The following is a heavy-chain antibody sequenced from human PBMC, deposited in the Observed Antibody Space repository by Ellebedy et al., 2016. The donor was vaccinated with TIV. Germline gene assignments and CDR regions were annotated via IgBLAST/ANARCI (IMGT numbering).Heavy chain of an antibody. V-gene: IGHV1-18*01. CDR2: ISAHNRNT. CDR3: TRDGLRLGDSSADDY. D-gene: IGHD3-16*01. CDR1: GYSFTNYG. J-gene: IGHJ4*02. Sequence: ASVKVSCXTSGYSFTNYGISWVRQAPGQGLEWLGWISAHNRNTNYAQRLRGRLIRGRLILTTDSSSSTAYMELRNLGSDDTATYYCTRDGLRLGDSSADDYWGQGTLVTVSS.